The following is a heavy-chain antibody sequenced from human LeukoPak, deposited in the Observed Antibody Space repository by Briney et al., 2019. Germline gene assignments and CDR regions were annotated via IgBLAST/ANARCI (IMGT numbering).Heavy chain of an antibody. V-gene: IGHV3-20*04. Sequence: GGSLRLSCSGSGFIVGEYGMSWVRQPPGKGLQWVSGISRSGATTGYADSVKGRFTISRDNAKNSLYLQMNSLRAEDTALYYCARDYDYGDYPGYWGQGTLVTVSS. CDR2: ISRSGATT. CDR1: GFIVGEYG. CDR3: ARDYDYGDYPGY. J-gene: IGHJ4*02. D-gene: IGHD4-17*01.